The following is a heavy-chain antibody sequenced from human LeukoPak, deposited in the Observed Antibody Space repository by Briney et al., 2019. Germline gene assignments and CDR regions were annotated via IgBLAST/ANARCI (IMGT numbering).Heavy chain of an antibody. CDR1: RGTFNSFG. CDR2: IMPMVETA. J-gene: IGHJ4*02. V-gene: IGHV1-69*04. CDR3: ATIRDGYNSESDY. D-gene: IGHD5-12*01. Sequence: ASVTVSCKATRGTFNSFGISWVRQAPGQGLEWMGRIMPMVETANYAQKLQGRVTFSADKSTSTAYMELSGLTSDDTAVYYCATIRDGYNSESDYWGQGTLVTVSS.